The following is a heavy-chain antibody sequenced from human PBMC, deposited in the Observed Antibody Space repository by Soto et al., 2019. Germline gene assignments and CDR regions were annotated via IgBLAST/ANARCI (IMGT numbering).Heavy chain of an antibody. Sequence: GASVKVSCKVSGYTLTELSMHWVRQAPGKGLEWMGGFDPEDGETIYAQKFQGRVTMTEDTSTDTAYMELSSLRSEDTAVYYCATDPILGATGDEWFDPWGQGSLVTGSA. J-gene: IGHJ5*02. V-gene: IGHV1-24*01. CDR2: FDPEDGET. CDR1: GYTLTELS. CDR3: ATDPILGATGDEWFDP. D-gene: IGHD1-26*01.